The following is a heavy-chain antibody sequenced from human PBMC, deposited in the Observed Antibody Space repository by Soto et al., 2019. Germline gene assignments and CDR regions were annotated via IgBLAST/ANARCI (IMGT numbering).Heavy chain of an antibody. V-gene: IGHV3-30*18. D-gene: IGHD1-7*01. CDR3: AKDVRTGTTSFDY. J-gene: IGHJ4*02. Sequence: GGSLRLSCAASGFTFSSYGMHWVRQAPGKGLEWVAVISYDGSNKYYADSVKGRFTISRDNSKNTLYLQMNSLRAEDTAVYYCAKDVRTGTTSFDYWGQGTLVTVSS. CDR2: ISYDGSNK. CDR1: GFTFSSYG.